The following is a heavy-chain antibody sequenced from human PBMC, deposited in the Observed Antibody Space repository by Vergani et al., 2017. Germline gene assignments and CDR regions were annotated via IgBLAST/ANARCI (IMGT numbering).Heavy chain of an antibody. J-gene: IGHJ3*01. D-gene: IGHD2-15*01. CDR3: ARRAERWWTLLGVDFDV. CDR2: INNSGTI. CDR1: GGSLSGYY. Sequence: QVQLQQWGPGLLKPSETLSLTCAVYGGSLSGYYWSWIRLAPGKGLEWIGEINNSGTINYNPTLKSPFNVSIDTSRDHFTLKLRSVSAADTAVYFCARRAERWWTLLGVDFDVWDQGTFVTVSP. V-gene: IGHV4-34*01.